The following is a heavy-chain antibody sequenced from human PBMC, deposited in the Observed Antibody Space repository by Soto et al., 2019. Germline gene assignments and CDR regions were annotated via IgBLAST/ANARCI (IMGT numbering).Heavy chain of an antibody. CDR1: GFTFSSYG. CDR2: IWYDGSNK. Sequence: QVQLVESGGGVVQPGRSLRLSCAASGFTFSSYGMHWVRQAPGKGLEWVAVIWYDGSNKYYADSVKGRFTISRDNSKNTLYLQMNSLRAEDTAVYYCAREFGDYEGIDYWGQGTLVTVSS. V-gene: IGHV3-33*01. J-gene: IGHJ4*02. CDR3: AREFGDYEGIDY. D-gene: IGHD4-17*01.